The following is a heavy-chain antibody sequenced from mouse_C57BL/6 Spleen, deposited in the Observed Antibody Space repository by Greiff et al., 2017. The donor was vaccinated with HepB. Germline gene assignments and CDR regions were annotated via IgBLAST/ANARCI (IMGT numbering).Heavy chain of an antibody. V-gene: IGHV1-50*01. CDR3: ARDYSNYGGYFDV. Sequence: QVQLQQPGAELVKPGASVKLSCKASGYTFTSYWMQWVKQRPGQGLEWIGEIDPSDSYTNYNQKFKGKATLTVDTSSSTAYMQLSSLTSEDSAVYYCARDYSNYGGYFDVWGTGTTVTVSS. J-gene: IGHJ1*03. CDR2: IDPSDSYT. CDR1: GYTFTSYW. D-gene: IGHD2-5*01.